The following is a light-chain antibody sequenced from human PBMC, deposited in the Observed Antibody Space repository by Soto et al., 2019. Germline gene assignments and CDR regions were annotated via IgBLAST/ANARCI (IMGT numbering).Light chain of an antibody. V-gene: IGLV1-47*01. CDR1: SSNIGRDY. CDR3: VAWDDSLGGYV. J-gene: IGLJ1*01. CDR2: RGN. Sequence: QSVLTHPPSVSWTPGHRVNIACSGSSSNIGRDYVYWYQQFPGTAPKLLIYRGNQRPSGVPDRFSGSKSGTSASLAISGLRSDDESDYYCVAWDDSLGGYVFGTGTKVTVL.